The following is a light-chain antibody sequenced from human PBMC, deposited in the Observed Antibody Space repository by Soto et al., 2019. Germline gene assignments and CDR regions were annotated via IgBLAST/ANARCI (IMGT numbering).Light chain of an antibody. CDR3: QSYHSSLSGVV. J-gene: IGLJ2*01. Sequence: QSVLTQPPSVSGAPGQRVTISCTGSSSNIGAGYDVHWYQQLPGTAPKLLIYGNSNRPSGVPDRFSGSKSGTSASLAITGFQAEDEADYYCQSYHSSLSGVVFGGGTKLTVL. CDR1: SSNIGAGYD. V-gene: IGLV1-40*01. CDR2: GNS.